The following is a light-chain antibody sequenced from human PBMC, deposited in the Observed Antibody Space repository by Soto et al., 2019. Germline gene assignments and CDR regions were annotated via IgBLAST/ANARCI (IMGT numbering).Light chain of an antibody. J-gene: IGKJ3*01. CDR1: QDISNY. V-gene: IGKV1-33*01. CDR2: DAS. Sequence: DIQMTQSPSSLSASVGDRVTITCQASQDISNYLNWYQQKPGKAPKLLIYDASNLETGVPSRFSGRESGKVFTSTISGLSPKEIAQNYGQQKNNPPLIFPFGPGTKLISN. CDR3: QQKNNPPLIFP.